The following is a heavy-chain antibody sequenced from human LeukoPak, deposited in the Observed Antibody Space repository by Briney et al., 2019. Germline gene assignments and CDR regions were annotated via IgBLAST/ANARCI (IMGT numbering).Heavy chain of an antibody. CDR2: INPNSGGT. CDR1: GYXFTGYY. D-gene: IGHD2-21*01. V-gene: IGHV1-2*02. J-gene: IGHJ5*02. CDR3: AREYYGRALDP. Sequence: ASVKVSCKASGYXFTGYYIHWVRQAPGQGLEWMGWINPNSGGTNFAQKFQGRVTMTRDTSISTAYMELSRLRSDDTAVYYCAREYYGRALDPWGQGTLVTVSS.